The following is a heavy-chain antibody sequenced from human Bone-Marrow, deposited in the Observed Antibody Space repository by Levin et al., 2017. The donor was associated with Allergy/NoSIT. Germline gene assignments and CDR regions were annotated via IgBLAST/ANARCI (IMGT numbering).Heavy chain of an antibody. D-gene: IGHD3-22*01. CDR1: GFIFSAYY. CDR3: ARNQDLSYYDSTPIDL. J-gene: IGHJ5*02. V-gene: IGHV3-11*03. CDR2: ISIRDAYI. Sequence: PGGSLRLSCSASGFIFSAYYMTWVRQAPGKGLEWVSYISIRDAYINYADSVRGRFTISRDDSRNSLYLEMNSLRVEDTAVYYCARNQDLSYYDSTPIDLWGQGTLVTVSS.